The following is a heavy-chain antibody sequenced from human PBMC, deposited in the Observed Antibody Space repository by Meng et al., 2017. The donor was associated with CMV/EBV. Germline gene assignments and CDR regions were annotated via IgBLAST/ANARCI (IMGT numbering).Heavy chain of an antibody. CDR3: TTVRAPIVVVPARLDKGWWFDP. Sequence: ASVKVSCKASGYTFTSYDINWVRQATGQGLEWMGWMNPNSGNTGYAQKFQGRVTMTRNTSISTAYMELSSLRSEDTAVYYCTTVRAPIVVVPARLDKGWWFDPWGQGTLVTVSS. J-gene: IGHJ5*02. CDR2: MNPNSGNT. CDR1: GYTFTSYD. V-gene: IGHV1-8*01. D-gene: IGHD2-2*01.